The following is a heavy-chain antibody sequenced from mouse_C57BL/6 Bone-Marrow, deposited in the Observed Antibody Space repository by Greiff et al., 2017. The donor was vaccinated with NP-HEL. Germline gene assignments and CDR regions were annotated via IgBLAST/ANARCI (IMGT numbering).Heavy chain of an antibody. CDR3: AREVVARYFDG. J-gene: IGHJ1*03. CDR2: IYPGSGNT. D-gene: IGHD1-1*01. V-gene: IGHV1-76*01. CDR1: GYTFTDYY. Sequence: VQVVESGAELVRPGASVKLSCKASGYTFTDYYINWVKQRPGQGLEWIARIYPGSGNTYYNEKFKGKATLTADKSSSTAYMQLSSLTSEDSAVYVCAREVVARYFDGWGTGTTVTVSS.